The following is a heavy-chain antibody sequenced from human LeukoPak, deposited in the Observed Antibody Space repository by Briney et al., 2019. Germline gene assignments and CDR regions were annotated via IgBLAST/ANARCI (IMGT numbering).Heavy chain of an antibody. CDR3: AREGYYGRGKRLDP. Sequence: PSETLSLTCAVYGGSFSGYYWSWLRQPPGKGLEWIGEINHSGSTNYNPSLKSRVTISVDTSKNQFSLKLSSVTAADTAVYYCAREGYYGRGKRLDPWGQGTLVTVSS. CDR2: INHSGST. V-gene: IGHV4-34*01. D-gene: IGHD3-10*01. CDR1: GGSFSGYY. J-gene: IGHJ5*02.